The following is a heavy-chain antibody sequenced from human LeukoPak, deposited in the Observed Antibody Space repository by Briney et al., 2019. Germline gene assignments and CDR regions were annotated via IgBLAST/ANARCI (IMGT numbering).Heavy chain of an antibody. D-gene: IGHD3-10*01. CDR1: GYSFTSYW. CDR3: ARSFYYGSGSGYYYYYMDV. CDR2: IYSGDSDT. J-gene: IGHJ6*03. V-gene: IGHV5-51*01. Sequence: GESLKISCKGSGYSFTSYWIGWVRQMPGKGLEWMGIIYSGDSDTRYSPSFQGQVTISADKSISTAYLQWSSLKASDTAMYYCARSFYYGSGSGYYYYYMDVWGKGTTVTISS.